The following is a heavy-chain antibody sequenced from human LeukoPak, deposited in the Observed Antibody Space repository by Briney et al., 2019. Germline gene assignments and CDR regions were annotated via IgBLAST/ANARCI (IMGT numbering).Heavy chain of an antibody. CDR3: ARVGSGYDFDYFDY. Sequence: GGSLRLSCAASGFPFNTYSMNWVRQAPGKGLEWVSFISSSSTTIYYADSVKGRFTISRDNAKNSLYLQMNSLRAEDTAVYYCARVGSGYDFDYFDYWGQGTLVTVSS. D-gene: IGHD5-12*01. CDR1: GFPFNTYS. CDR2: ISSSSTTI. V-gene: IGHV3-48*04. J-gene: IGHJ4*02.